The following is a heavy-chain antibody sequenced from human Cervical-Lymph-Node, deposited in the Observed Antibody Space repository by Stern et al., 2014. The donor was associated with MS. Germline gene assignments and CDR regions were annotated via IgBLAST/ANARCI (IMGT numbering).Heavy chain of an antibody. V-gene: IGHV5-51*01. J-gene: IGHJ3*01. Sequence: VQLVQSGAEVKKPGESLKISCKASGYNFRTYWIGWVRQMPGKGLEWMGFIQPADSDTRYSLSFQAQVIMSADMSISTAYLQWNSLKASDTAIYYCVVAAAMLSSVGAFDVWGLGTLVTVSS. CDR1: GYNFRTYW. D-gene: IGHD2-2*01. CDR2: IQPADSDT. CDR3: VVAAAMLSSVGAFDV.